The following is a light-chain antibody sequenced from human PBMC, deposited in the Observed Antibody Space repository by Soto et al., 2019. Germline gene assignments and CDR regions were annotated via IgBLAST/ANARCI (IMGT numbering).Light chain of an antibody. CDR2: GNS. CDR1: SSNIGAGYD. CDR3: QSYDSSLSGHVV. Sequence: QSVLPQPPSVSGAPGPRVTLSCTGSSSNIGAGYDVHWYQQLPGTAPKLLIYGNSNRPSGVPDRFSGSKSGTSSSLAITGLQAEDEADYYCQSYDSSLSGHVVFGGGTKVTVL. V-gene: IGLV1-40*01. J-gene: IGLJ2*01.